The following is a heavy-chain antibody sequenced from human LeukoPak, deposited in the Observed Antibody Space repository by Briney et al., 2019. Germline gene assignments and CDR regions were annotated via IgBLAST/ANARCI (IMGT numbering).Heavy chain of an antibody. D-gene: IGHD3-3*01. J-gene: IGHJ3*01. V-gene: IGHV3-23*01. CDR2: ISGSGGGT. CDR3: AKNRDFWSGSDAFDL. CDR1: GFTFSGYG. Sequence: GGSLRLSFAAPGFTFSGYGMNWVPPAPGEGLGWVSTISGSGGGTYYADSVKGRFTISRDNSKYTLSLQMNSLRAEDTAVYYCAKNRDFWSGSDAFDLWGQGTMVTVSS.